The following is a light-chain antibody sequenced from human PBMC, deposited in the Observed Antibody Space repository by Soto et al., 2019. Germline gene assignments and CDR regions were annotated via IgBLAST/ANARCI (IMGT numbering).Light chain of an antibody. J-gene: IGKJ2*01. Sequence: AIRMTQSPSSFSASTGDRVTITCRASQGISSYLAWYQQKPGKAPKLLIYASSTLQSGVPSRFSGSGSGTDFALTSSCLQSEDFATYYCQQYYTYPYTFGLGTKLEI. CDR3: QQYYTYPYT. CDR1: QGISSY. CDR2: ASS. V-gene: IGKV1-8*01.